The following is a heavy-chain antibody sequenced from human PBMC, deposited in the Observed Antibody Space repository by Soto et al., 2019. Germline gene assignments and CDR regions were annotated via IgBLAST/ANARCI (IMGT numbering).Heavy chain of an antibody. V-gene: IGHV3-23*01. CDR2: ISSVGGNI. D-gene: IGHD1-1*01. Sequence: LRLSCTASGFSFSRYAMGWVRQAPGKGVEWVSVISSVGGNIHYVESVKGRFTISRDNSKNTLYLQMNSLRVEDTAVYNCATQDFRGTSGTTWGQGTQVTVSS. CDR3: ATQDFRGTSGTT. CDR1: GFSFSRYA. J-gene: IGHJ4*02.